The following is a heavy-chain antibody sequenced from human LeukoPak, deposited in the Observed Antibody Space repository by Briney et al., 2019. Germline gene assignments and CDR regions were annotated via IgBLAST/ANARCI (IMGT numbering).Heavy chain of an antibody. J-gene: IGHJ4*01. D-gene: IGHD6-13*01. CDR1: TGSFSGYY. V-gene: IGHV4-34*01. CDR2: INQSGSA. Sequence: SETLSFTSAVYTGSFSGYYWSWHCQPPGKGLEWIGEINQSGSANYNPSLKSRDTITLDTSADPVSLKQSSITVADTAVDYCWRGAFGAAAGTELDYWGQGTLVTVSS. CDR3: WRGAFGAAAGTELDY.